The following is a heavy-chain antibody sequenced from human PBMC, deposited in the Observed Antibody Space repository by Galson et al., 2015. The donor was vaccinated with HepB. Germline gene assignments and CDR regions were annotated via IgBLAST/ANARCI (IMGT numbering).Heavy chain of an antibody. V-gene: IGHV1-69*01. CDR1: GGTFSSYA. J-gene: IGHJ4*02. CDR2: IIPIFGTA. D-gene: IGHD6-19*01. Sequence: SCKASGGTFSSYAINWVRQAPGQGLEWMGGIIPIFGTANYAQKFQGRVTITADESTSTAYMELSSLRSEDTAVYYCAITGQQWLVPSALNYWGQGTLVTVSS. CDR3: AITGQQWLVPSALNY.